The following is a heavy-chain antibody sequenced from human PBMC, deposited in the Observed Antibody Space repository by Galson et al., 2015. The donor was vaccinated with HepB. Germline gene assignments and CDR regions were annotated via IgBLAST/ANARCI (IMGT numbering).Heavy chain of an antibody. Sequence: QVQLQESGPGLVKPSETLSLTCAVSGGSISSSNWWSWVRQPPGKGLEWIGEIYHSGGTNYNPSLKSRVTISVDKSKNQFSLKLSSVTAADTAVYYCARDHPPVGGSYPNNGMDVWGQGTTVTVSS. CDR3: ARDHPPVGGSYPNNGMDV. J-gene: IGHJ6*02. CDR2: IYHSGGT. V-gene: IGHV4-4*02. CDR1: GGSISSSNW. D-gene: IGHD2-15*01.